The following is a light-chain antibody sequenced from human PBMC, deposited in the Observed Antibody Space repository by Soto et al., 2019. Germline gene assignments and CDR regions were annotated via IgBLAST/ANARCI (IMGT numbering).Light chain of an antibody. CDR3: QQYNNWPPWT. Sequence: EIVMTQSPATLSVSPGERVTLSCRASQSVSSNLASYQQKPGQAPRLLIYGASTRATGIPARFSGSGSGTEFTLTISSLQSEDFAVYYCQQYNNWPPWTFGQGTKVEIK. V-gene: IGKV3-15*01. CDR1: QSVSSN. CDR2: GAS. J-gene: IGKJ1*01.